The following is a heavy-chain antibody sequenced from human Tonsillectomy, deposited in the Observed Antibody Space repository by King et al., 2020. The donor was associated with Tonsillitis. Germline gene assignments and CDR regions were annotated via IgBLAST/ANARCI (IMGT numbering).Heavy chain of an antibody. V-gene: IGHV1-18*04. J-gene: IGHJ3*02. CDR2: ISAYNGNT. Sequence: QLVQSGAEVKKPGASVKVSCKASGYTFTSYGISWVRQAPGQGLEWMGWISAYNGNTNYAQKLQGRVTMTTDTSTSTAYMELRSLRSDDTAVYYCARDRTPRPPSDPFPDGTYYYDSSGFPDAFDIWGQGTMVTVSS. CDR1: GYTFTSYG. CDR3: ARDRTPRPPSDPFPDGTYYYDSSGFPDAFDI. D-gene: IGHD3-22*01.